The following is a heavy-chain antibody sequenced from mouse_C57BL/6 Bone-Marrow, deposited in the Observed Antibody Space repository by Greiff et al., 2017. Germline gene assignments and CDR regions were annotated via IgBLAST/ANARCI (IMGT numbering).Heavy chain of an antibody. CDR1: GYTFTSYW. Sequence: VQLQQPGAELVMPGASVKLSCKASGYTFTSYWMHWVKQSPGQGLEWIGELDPSDSYTNYNQKFKGKSTLTVDKSSSTAYMQLSSLTSEDSAVYYCASRWLLRGYAMDYWGQGTSVTVSS. D-gene: IGHD2-3*01. V-gene: IGHV1-69*01. CDR3: ASRWLLRGYAMDY. J-gene: IGHJ4*01. CDR2: LDPSDSYT.